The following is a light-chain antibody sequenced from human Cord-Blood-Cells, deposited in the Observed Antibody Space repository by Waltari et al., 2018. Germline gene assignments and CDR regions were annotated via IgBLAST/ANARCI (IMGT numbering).Light chain of an antibody. V-gene: IGLV2-14*01. CDR3: SSYTSSSNVV. Sequence: QSALTQPASVSGSPGQSITISYTGTSRDVGGYNYVSWYQQHPGKAPKRMIYDVSNRPSGVSNRFSGSKSGNTASLTISGLQAEDEADYYCSSYTSSSNVVFGGGTKLTVL. CDR1: SRDVGGYNY. J-gene: IGLJ2*01. CDR2: DVS.